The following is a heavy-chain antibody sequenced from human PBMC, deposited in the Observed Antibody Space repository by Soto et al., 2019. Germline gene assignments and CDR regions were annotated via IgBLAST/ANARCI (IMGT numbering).Heavy chain of an antibody. J-gene: IGHJ4*02. CDR2: IYYTGLS. CDR1: GGSISSYY. V-gene: IGHV4-59*01. Sequence: NPSETLSLTCTVSGGSISSYYWSWIRQPPGKGLEWIGYIYYTGLSNSNPSLNSRVTMSVDTSKNQFSLKLSSVTAADTAVYYCASLYYDSSGPVGFDYWGQGTLVTVSS. D-gene: IGHD3-22*01. CDR3: ASLYYDSSGPVGFDY.